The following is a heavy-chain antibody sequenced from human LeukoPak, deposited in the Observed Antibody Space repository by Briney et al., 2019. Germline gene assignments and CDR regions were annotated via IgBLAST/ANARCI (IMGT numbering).Heavy chain of an antibody. CDR3: GRGSGYNVFDH. Sequence: GSLTLTCAVSGFTFSSYWKHWVRQAPRQGLVWVSRINSDGSSTNYANSVNGRFTISRDNAKNTLYLQMNSLRAEDTAVYYRGRGSGYNVFDHWGQGTLVTVSS. CDR1: GFTFSSYW. V-gene: IGHV3-74*01. CDR2: INSDGSST. D-gene: IGHD3-22*01. J-gene: IGHJ4*02.